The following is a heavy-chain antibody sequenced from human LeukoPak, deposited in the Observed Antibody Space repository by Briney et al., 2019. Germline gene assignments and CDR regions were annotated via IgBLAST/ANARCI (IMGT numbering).Heavy chain of an antibody. J-gene: IGHJ4*02. V-gene: IGHV1-46*01. CDR1: GYTFTSYF. Sequence: EASVKVSCKASGYTFTSYFIHWVRQAPGQGLEWVGIINPGVGSACYAQRFQGRVTMTRDTSPSTVYMDLSSLRSEDSAVYYCARDWFGNYAGFDYWGQGTLVTVSS. CDR3: ARDWFGNYAGFDY. D-gene: IGHD1-7*01. CDR2: INPGVGSA.